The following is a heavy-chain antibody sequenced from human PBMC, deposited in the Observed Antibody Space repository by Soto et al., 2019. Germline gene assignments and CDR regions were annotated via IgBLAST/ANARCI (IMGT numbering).Heavy chain of an antibody. CDR2: IYTSGST. CDR3: ARDYSSSWPYYYGMDV. CDR1: GGSISSYY. V-gene: IGHV4-4*07. J-gene: IGHJ6*02. Sequence: QVQLQESGPGLVKPSETLSLTCTVSGGSISSYYWTWIRQPPGKGLECIGRIYTSGSTNYNPSLKGRVTMSVDTSKNQFSLKLSSVTAADTAVYYCARDYSSSWPYYYGMDVWGQGTTVIVSS. D-gene: IGHD6-13*01.